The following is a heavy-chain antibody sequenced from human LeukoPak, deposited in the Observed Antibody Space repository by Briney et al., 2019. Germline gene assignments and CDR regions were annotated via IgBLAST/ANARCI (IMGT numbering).Heavy chain of an antibody. D-gene: IGHD3-16*01. CDR3: AKEYASLGRGGLFDY. CDR2: ISGSGGST. J-gene: IGHJ4*02. Sequence: GGSLRLSCAASGSTFSSYAMSWVRQAPGKGLEWVSAISGSGGSTYYADSVKGRFTISRDNSKNTLYLQMNSLRAEDTAVYYCAKEYASLGRGGLFDYWGQGTLVTVSS. V-gene: IGHV3-23*01. CDR1: GSTFSSYA.